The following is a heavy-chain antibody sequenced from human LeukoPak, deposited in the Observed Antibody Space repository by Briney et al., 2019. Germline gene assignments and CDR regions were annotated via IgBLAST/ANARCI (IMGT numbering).Heavy chain of an antibody. CDR1: GFTLSNYA. D-gene: IGHD3-3*01. CDR3: AKEEWLLAVYFDY. J-gene: IGHJ4*02. V-gene: IGHV3-23*01. Sequence: GGSLRLSCAASGFTLSNYAMSWVRQAPGKGLEWVSTISGSGGSTYYADSVKGQFTISRDNSKNTLYLQMNSLRAEDTAVYYCAKEEWLLAVYFDYWGQGTLVTVSS. CDR2: ISGSGGST.